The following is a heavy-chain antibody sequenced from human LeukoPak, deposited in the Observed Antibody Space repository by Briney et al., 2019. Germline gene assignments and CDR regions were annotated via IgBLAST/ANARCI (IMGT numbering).Heavy chain of an antibody. Sequence: SETLSLTCTVSGGSISRYYWSWIRQPPGKGLEWIAYSYYSGNTKYSPSLKSRVTISVDTSKNQFSLKLSSVTAADTAVYYCARGAQADYGDYGPFRYWGQGTLVTVSS. J-gene: IGHJ4*02. V-gene: IGHV4-59*01. CDR1: GGSISRYY. D-gene: IGHD4-17*01. CDR2: SYYSGNT. CDR3: ARGAQADYGDYGPFRY.